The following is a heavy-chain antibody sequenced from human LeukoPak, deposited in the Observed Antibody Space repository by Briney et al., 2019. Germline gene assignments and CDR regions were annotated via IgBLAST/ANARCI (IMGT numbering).Heavy chain of an antibody. CDR3: ARGPIQLWIHNAMDV. Sequence: GGSLRLSCITSGFTFADHAMSWVRQAPGKGLEWVGFIRSKAYRGTIEYAASVKGGFTISRDDFQSIAYLQMNSLQVEDTAVYFCARGPIQLWIHNAMDVWGQGTTVTVSS. V-gene: IGHV3-49*04. CDR2: IRSKAYRGTI. CDR1: GFTFADHA. D-gene: IGHD5-18*01. J-gene: IGHJ6*02.